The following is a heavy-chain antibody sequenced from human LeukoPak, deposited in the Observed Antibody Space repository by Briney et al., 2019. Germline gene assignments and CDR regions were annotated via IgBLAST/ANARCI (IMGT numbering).Heavy chain of an antibody. CDR2: INHSGST. Sequence: PSETLSLTCTVSGYSISTGYYWDWIRQPPGKGLGWIGEINHSGSTNYNPSLKSRVTISVDTSKNQFSLNLSSVTAADTAVYYCARETRDSGSYWYFDLWGRGTLVTVSS. V-gene: IGHV4-38-2*02. J-gene: IGHJ2*01. CDR3: ARETRDSGSYWYFDL. CDR1: GYSISTGYY. D-gene: IGHD5-12*01.